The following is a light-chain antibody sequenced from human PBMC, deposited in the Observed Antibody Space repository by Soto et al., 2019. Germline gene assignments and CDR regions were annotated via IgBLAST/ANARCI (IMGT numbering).Light chain of an antibody. CDR1: QIIGSAY. CDR2: GAS. CDR3: QHYGRSPS. V-gene: IGKV3-20*01. Sequence: ETTLTQSPDTLSLSPGEGATLSCRASQIIGSAYLAWYQQKPGQAPRLLIFGASTRATGTPHRFSGSGSGTDFTLTISALESEDVGVYYCQHYGRSPSFDRGTKVEIK. J-gene: IGKJ1*01.